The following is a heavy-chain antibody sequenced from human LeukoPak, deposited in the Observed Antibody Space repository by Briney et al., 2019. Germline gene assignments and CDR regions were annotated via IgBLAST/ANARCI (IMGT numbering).Heavy chain of an antibody. Sequence: PSGTLSLTCTVSGVSISSGGYYWSCIGQHPGKGLECIMYIDDSGSTYYNPSLKNRVVISVDTTKNQFSLNLRYGTAADTAVYYCARARQTYVYYDYWGQGTMVIVSS. CDR3: ARARQTYVYYDY. D-gene: IGHD2-8*01. J-gene: IGHJ4*02. CDR2: IDDSGST. CDR1: GVSISSGGYY. V-gene: IGHV4-31*02.